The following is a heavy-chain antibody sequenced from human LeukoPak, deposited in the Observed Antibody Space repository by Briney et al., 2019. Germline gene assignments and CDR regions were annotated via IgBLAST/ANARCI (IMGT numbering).Heavy chain of an antibody. CDR1: GGSSSSYY. CDR3: ARAYRAHQTFHSYHYFDY. CDR2: INQSGST. Sequence: TSETLSLTCAVYGGSSSSYYWNWIRQSPGKGLEWIGEINQSGSTKYNPSLKSRVTISGDTSKNQFSLRLNSVTAADTAVYFCARAYRAHQTFHSYHYFDYWGQGTLVTVSS. D-gene: IGHD5-18*01. V-gene: IGHV4-34*01. J-gene: IGHJ4*02.